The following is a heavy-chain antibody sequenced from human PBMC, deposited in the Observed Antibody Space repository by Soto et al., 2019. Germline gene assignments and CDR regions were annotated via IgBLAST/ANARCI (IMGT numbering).Heavy chain of an antibody. CDR3: AKVAGLYSTIASCAAFPLLAY. D-gene: IGHD2-2*01. V-gene: IGHV3-23*01. J-gene: IGHJ4*02. CDR1: GFAFSSYA. CDR2: ISGSAGST. Sequence: GGSLRLSCAAFGFAFSSYAMSWVRQAPGKGLEWVSSISGSAGSTYYAESVKGRFTVSRDNSKDTLYLQMNSLTVEDPAIFSCAKVAGLYSTIASCAAFPLLAYWGQGPLVPVSS.